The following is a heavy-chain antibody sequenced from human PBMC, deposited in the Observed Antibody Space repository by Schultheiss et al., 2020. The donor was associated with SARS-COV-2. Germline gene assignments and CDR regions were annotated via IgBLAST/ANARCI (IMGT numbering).Heavy chain of an antibody. D-gene: IGHD2-2*01. CDR3: ARCHQPNNWFDP. CDR1: GFTFSNAW. Sequence: GGSLRLSCAASGFTFSNAWMNWVRQAPGKGLEWVSYISSSGSTIYYADSVKGRFTISRDNAKNSLYLQMNSLRAEDTAVYYCARCHQPNNWFDPWGQGTLVTVAS. J-gene: IGHJ5*02. CDR2: ISSSGSTI. V-gene: IGHV3-11*01.